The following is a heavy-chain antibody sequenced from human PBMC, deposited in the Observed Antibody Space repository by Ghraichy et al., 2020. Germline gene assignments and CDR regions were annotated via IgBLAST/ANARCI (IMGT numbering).Heavy chain of an antibody. CDR3: AREGQFLEWLVLRF. D-gene: IGHD3-3*01. CDR1: GGSFRGYY. V-gene: IGHV4-34*01. Sequence: LNISCAAHGGSFRGYYWSWIRQSPGKGLEWLGEINDSGNTNYNPSLKSRVTISLDTSKKQFSLNLTSVTAADTAVYYCAREGQFLEWLVLRFWSQGTLVTVSS. J-gene: IGHJ4*02. CDR2: INDSGNT.